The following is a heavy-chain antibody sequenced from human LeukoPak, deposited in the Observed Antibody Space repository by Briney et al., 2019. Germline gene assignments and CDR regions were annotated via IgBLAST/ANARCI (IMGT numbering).Heavy chain of an antibody. CDR2: ISSRGMTI. D-gene: IGHD6-19*01. CDR3: AGDRNSDWYSPLDY. Sequence: GGSLRLSCAASGFIFSDSYMSWIRQAPGKGPAWVSKISSRGMTIDYADSVKGRFTISRDNVGNSLYLQMNSLRVEDTAVYYCAGDRNSDWYSPLDYWGQGSQVTVSP. J-gene: IGHJ4*02. V-gene: IGHV3-11*01. CDR1: GFIFSDSY.